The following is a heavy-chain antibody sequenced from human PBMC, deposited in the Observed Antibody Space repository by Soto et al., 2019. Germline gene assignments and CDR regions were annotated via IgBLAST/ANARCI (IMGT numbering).Heavy chain of an antibody. CDR2: IYYSGST. Sequence: SETLSLTCTVSGGSISSSSYYWGWIRQPPGKGLEWIGSIYYSGSTYYNPSLKSRVTISVDTSKNQFSLKLSSVTAADTAVYYCARGWWELPHAFDIWGQGTMVTVSS. D-gene: IGHD1-26*01. CDR3: ARGWWELPHAFDI. V-gene: IGHV4-39*01. J-gene: IGHJ3*02. CDR1: GGSISSSSYY.